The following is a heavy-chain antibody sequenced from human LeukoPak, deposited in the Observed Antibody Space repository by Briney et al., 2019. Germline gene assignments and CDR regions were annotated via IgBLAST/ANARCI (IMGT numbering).Heavy chain of an antibody. CDR1: GYTFTSYD. Sequence: ASVKLSCKASGYTFTSYDIKWVRQATGQALEWMGWMNPNRCNTGSAQKFQGRLTMTRNTSISTAYMELSSLRSEDTAVYYCASSIAVAGTEFDYWGQGTLVTVSS. V-gene: IGHV1-8*01. CDR3: ASSIAVAGTEFDY. J-gene: IGHJ4*02. CDR2: MNPNRCNT. D-gene: IGHD6-19*01.